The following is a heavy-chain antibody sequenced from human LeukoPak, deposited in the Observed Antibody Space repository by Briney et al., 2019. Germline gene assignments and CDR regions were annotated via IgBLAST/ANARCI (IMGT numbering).Heavy chain of an antibody. V-gene: IGHV4-4*02. CDR3: ARETGDPPLFDY. Sequence: SGTLSLTCAVSGGSISSSHWWGWVRQPPGKGLEWIGEVDHSGSCNYNPSLKSRVTISVDKSNNQFSLKLSSVTAADTAVYYCARETGDPPLFDYWSQGTLVTASS. CDR2: VDHSGSC. D-gene: IGHD7-27*01. CDR1: GGSISSSHW. J-gene: IGHJ4*02.